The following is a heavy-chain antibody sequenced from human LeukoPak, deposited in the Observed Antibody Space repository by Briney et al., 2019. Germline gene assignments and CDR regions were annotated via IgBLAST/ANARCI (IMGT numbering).Heavy chain of an antibody. CDR2: MNPNSGNT. CDR3: ARYSYGPYWYFDL. J-gene: IGHJ2*01. Sequence: ASVKVSCKASGYTFTSYDINWVRQATGQGLEWMGWMNPNSGNTGYAQKFQGRVTMTRNISISTAYMELSSLRSEDTAAYYCARYSYGPYWYFDLWGRGTLVTVSS. D-gene: IGHD5-18*01. V-gene: IGHV1-8*01. CDR1: GYTFTSYD.